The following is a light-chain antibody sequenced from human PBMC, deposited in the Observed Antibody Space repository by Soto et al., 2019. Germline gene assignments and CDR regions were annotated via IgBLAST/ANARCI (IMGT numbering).Light chain of an antibody. V-gene: IGKV1-13*02. CDR3: PQFNSYPYT. CDR2: DAS. CDR1: QGISSA. Sequence: AIQLTQSPSSLSASVGDRVTITCRASQGISSALAWYQQKPGKAPKLLIYDASSLESGVPSRFSGSGSGTDFTLTVSSLQPEDFATYYCPQFNSYPYTYGQGTKVEIK. J-gene: IGKJ2*01.